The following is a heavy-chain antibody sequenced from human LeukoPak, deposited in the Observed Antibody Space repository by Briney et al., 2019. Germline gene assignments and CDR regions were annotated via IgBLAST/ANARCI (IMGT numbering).Heavy chain of an antibody. Sequence: GGSLRLSCAVSGFTSSDYWMHWVRQAPGKGLVWVSRFKNDGSSATYADSVKGRFTISRDEAKHTLYLQMNSLRVEDTAVYYCARLTRVGYNSYVYWGQGTLVTVSS. V-gene: IGHV3-74*01. CDR2: FKNDGSSA. CDR3: ARLTRVGYNSYVY. CDR1: GFTSSDYW. D-gene: IGHD5-24*01. J-gene: IGHJ1*01.